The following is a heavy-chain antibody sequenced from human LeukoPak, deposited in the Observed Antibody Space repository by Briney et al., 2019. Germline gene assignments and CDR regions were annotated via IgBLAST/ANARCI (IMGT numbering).Heavy chain of an antibody. D-gene: IGHD5-18*01. Sequence: GGSLRLSCAASGFTFSSYSMNWVRQAPGKGLEWVSSISSSSSYIYYADSVKGRFTISRDNAKNSLYLQMYSLRAEDTAVYYCARDQDTAMVTYFDYWGQGTLVTVSS. V-gene: IGHV3-21*01. CDR3: ARDQDTAMVTYFDY. J-gene: IGHJ4*02. CDR1: GFTFSSYS. CDR2: ISSSSSYI.